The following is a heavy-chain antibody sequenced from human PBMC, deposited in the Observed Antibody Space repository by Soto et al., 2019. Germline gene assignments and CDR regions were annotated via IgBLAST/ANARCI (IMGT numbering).Heavy chain of an antibody. CDR1: GFTFSSYA. CDR2: ISYDGSNK. CDR3: ARGPRLVSSPPYNWFDP. V-gene: IGHV3-30-3*01. Sequence: GGSLRLSCAASGFTFSSYAMHWVRQAPGKGLEWVAVISYDGSNKYYADSVKGRFTISRDNSKNTLYLQMNSLRAEDTAVYYCARGPRLVSSPPYNWFDPWGQGTLVTVSS. D-gene: IGHD3-9*01. J-gene: IGHJ5*02.